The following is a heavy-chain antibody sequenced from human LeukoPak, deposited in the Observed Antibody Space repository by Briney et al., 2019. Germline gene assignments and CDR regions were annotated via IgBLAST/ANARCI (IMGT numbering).Heavy chain of an antibody. D-gene: IGHD2-2*01. CDR3: ARDPGYCSSTSCAGYAFDI. CDR2: ISAYNGDT. Sequence: ASVKVSCKASGYTFTSYGISWVRQAPGQGLEWMGWISAYNGDTNYAQKLQGRVTMTTDTSTSTAYMELRSLRSDDTAVYYCARDPGYCSSTSCAGYAFDIWGQGTMVTVSS. V-gene: IGHV1-18*01. J-gene: IGHJ3*02. CDR1: GYTFTSYG.